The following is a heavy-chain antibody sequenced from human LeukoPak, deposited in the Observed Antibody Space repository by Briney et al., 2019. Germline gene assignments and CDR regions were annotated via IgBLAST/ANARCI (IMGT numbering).Heavy chain of an antibody. J-gene: IGHJ4*02. CDR1: GFTFDDDG. D-gene: IGHD3-3*01. CDR3: ARDLGSGLFDY. Sequence: PGGSLRLSCAASGFTFDDDGMSWVRQVPGKGLEWVSGINWSGGSTVYADSVKGRFTISRDNAKNSLYLQMNSLRAEDAALYHCARDLGSGLFDYWGQGILVTVSP. CDR2: INWSGGST. V-gene: IGHV3-20*01.